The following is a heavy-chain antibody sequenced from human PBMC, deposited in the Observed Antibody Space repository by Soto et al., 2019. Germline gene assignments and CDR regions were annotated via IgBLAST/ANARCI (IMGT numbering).Heavy chain of an antibody. Sequence: QVQLQESGPGLVKPSQTLSLTCTVSGGSISSGDYYWSWIRQPPGKGLEWIGYIYYSGSTYYNPSPKSRATISVDTTKNHFSLKLSSVTAADTAVYYCARGRVSVPAARTTNWFDPWGQGTLVTVSS. J-gene: IGHJ5*02. CDR3: ARGRVSVPAARTTNWFDP. D-gene: IGHD2-2*01. CDR2: IYYSGST. CDR1: GGSISSGDYY. V-gene: IGHV4-30-4*01.